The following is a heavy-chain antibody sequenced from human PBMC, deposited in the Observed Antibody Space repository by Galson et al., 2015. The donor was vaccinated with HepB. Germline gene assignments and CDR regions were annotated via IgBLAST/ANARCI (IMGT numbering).Heavy chain of an antibody. CDR2: IIPIFGTA. V-gene: IGHV1-69*13. D-gene: IGHD3-10*01. CDR3: ARPNSDTHYGSGSDAFDI. CDR1: GGTFSSYA. J-gene: IGHJ3*02. Sequence: SVKVSCKASGGTFSSYAISWVRQAPGQGLEWMGGIIPIFGTANYAQKFQGRVTITADESTSTAYMELSSLRSEDTAVYYCARPNSDTHYGSGSDAFDIWGQGTMVTVSS.